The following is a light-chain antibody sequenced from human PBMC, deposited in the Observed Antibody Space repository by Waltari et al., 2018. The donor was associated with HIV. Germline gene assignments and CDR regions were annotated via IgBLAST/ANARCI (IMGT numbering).Light chain of an antibody. CDR3: ASWDDRLSGHV. V-gene: IGLV1-47*01. Sequence: QSVLTQPPFASETPGCSLIISCSRDPSNIDRNSVSWYQQVAGLAPRLLIYRSNLRPSGVSDRFSGSRSGTSASLVISGLRAEDEAQYYCASWDDRLSGHVFGGGT. CDR1: PSNIDRNS. J-gene: IGLJ1*01. CDR2: RSN.